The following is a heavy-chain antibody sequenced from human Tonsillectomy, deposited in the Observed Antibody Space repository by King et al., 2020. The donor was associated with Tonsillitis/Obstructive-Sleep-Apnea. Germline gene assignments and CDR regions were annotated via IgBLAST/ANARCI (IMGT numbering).Heavy chain of an antibody. J-gene: IGHJ1*01. CDR1: GFTFSSYA. D-gene: IGHD6-19*01. CDR2: ITYDGSNK. Sequence: VQLVESGGGVVQPGRSLRLSCAASGFTFSSYAMHWGRQAPGKGLDWLAVITYDGSNKYYADSVKGRFTISRDNSKNTRYLQMNSLRAEDTAVYYCARGPSGWYSPDEFQHWGQGTLVTVSS. CDR3: ARGPSGWYSPDEFQH. V-gene: IGHV3-30*01.